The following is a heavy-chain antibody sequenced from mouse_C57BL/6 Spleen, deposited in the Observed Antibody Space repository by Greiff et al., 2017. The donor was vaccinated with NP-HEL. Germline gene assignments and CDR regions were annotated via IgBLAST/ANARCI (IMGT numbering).Heavy chain of an antibody. CDR3: ARHEGGFKYYGSSYYAMDY. CDR1: GYTFTEYT. Sequence: QVQLQQSGAELVKPGASVKLSCKASGYTFTEYTIHWVKQRSGQGLEWIGWFYPGSGSIKYNEKFKDKATLTADKSSSTVYMELSRLTSEDSAVYFCARHEGGFKYYGSSYYAMDYWGQGTSVTVSS. CDR2: FYPGSGSI. D-gene: IGHD1-1*01. V-gene: IGHV1-62-2*01. J-gene: IGHJ4*01.